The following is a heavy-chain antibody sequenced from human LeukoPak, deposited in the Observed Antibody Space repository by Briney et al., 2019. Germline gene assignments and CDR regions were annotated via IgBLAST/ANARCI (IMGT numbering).Heavy chain of an antibody. Sequence: GGSLRLSCAASGFTVSSNYMSWVRQAPGKGLEWVSVIYSGGSTYYADSVKGRFTISRHNSKNTLYLQMNSLRAEDTAVYYCTTGTWIQLWLADYWGQGTLVTVSS. D-gene: IGHD5-18*01. J-gene: IGHJ4*02. CDR2: IYSGGST. CDR3: TTGTWIQLWLADY. V-gene: IGHV3-53*04. CDR1: GFTVSSNY.